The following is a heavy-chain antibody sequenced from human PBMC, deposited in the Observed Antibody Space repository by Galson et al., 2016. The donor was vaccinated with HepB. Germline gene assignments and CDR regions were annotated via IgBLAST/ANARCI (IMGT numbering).Heavy chain of an antibody. CDR1: GFTFSSDW. Sequence: SLRLSCAVSGFTFSSDWMDWVRQAPGKGLEWVTNINQDGSVQHYVDSVKGRFTVSRDNSKNPLYLQMNSLRAEDTAVYYCSIRLDFWGQGTLVTVSS. V-gene: IGHV3-7*01. D-gene: IGHD5-24*01. CDR2: INQDGSVQ. CDR3: SIRLDF. J-gene: IGHJ4*02.